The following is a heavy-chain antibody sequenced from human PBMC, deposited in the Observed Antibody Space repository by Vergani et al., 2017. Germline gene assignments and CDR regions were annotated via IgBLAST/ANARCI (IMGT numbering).Heavy chain of an antibody. J-gene: IGHJ4*02. V-gene: IGHV1-18*01. D-gene: IGHD2-2*01. CDR1: GYTFTSYG. CDR2: ISAYNGNT. Sequence: QVQLVQSGAEVKKPGASVKVSCKASGYTFTSYGITWVRQAPGQGLEWMGWISAYNGNTDYEQNLQDRVTMTTDTSTNTAYMELRSLRSDDTAVYYCAREVRGCSRTSCSPYYFDYWGQGTLVTVS. CDR3: AREVRGCSRTSCSPYYFDY.